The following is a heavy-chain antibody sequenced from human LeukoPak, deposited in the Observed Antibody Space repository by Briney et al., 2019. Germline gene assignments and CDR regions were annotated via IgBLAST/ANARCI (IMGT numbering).Heavy chain of an antibody. CDR3: ARVGGIAAAGTLNFQH. V-gene: IGHV3-11*04. D-gene: IGHD6-13*01. J-gene: IGHJ1*01. Sequence: GGSLRLSCAASGFTCSDYYMSWIRQAPGKGLEWVSYISSSGSTIYYADSVKGRFTISRDNAKNSLYLQMNSLRAEDTAVYYCARVGGIAAAGTLNFQHWGQGTLVTVSS. CDR1: GFTCSDYY. CDR2: ISSSGSTI.